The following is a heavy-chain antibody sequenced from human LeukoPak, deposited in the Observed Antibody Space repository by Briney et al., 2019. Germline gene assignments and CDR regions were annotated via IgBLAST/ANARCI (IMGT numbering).Heavy chain of an antibody. Sequence: GGSLRLSCAASGFTFSTYWVHWVRQAPGKGLVWVSRINSDGTNTSYADSVKGRFTISRDNAKNTVYLQMSSLRVEDTAAYYCASGSYHDYWGQGTLVTVSS. CDR2: INSDGTNT. J-gene: IGHJ4*02. CDR1: GFTFSTYW. CDR3: ASGSYHDY. D-gene: IGHD3-10*01. V-gene: IGHV3-74*01.